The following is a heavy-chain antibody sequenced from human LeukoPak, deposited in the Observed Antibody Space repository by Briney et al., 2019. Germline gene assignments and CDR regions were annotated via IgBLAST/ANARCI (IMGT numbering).Heavy chain of an antibody. J-gene: IGHJ4*02. CDR3: AAWGSYRSFDY. CDR1: GGSISSSSYY. D-gene: IGHD3-16*02. CDR2: ISGSGGST. V-gene: IGHV3-23*01. Sequence: PSETLSLTCTVSGGSISSSSYYWGWIRQPPGKGLEWVSAISGSGGSTYYADSVKGRFTISRDNSKNTLYLQMNSLRAEDTAVYYCAAWGSYRSFDYWGQGTLVTVSS.